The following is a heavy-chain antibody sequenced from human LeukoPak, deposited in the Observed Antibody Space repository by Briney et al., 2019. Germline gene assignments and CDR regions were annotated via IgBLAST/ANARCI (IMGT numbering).Heavy chain of an antibody. V-gene: IGHV3-73*01. J-gene: IGHJ3*02. CDR1: GFTFSGSA. CDR2: IRSKANSYAT. Sequence: GGSLRLSCAASGFTFSGSAMHWVRQASGKGLEWVGRIRSKANSYATAYAASVKGRFTISRDDSKNTAYLQMNSLKTEDTAVYYGTTRIPQDAFDNWGQGTMVTVSS. CDR3: TTRIPQDAFDN.